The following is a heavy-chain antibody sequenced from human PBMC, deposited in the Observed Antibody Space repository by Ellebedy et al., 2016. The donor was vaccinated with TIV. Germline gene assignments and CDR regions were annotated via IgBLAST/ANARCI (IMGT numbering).Heavy chain of an antibody. V-gene: IGHV3-48*01. J-gene: IGHJ5*02. CDR2: ISSSSNTI. CDR1: GFPLSSYS. Sequence: GESLKISCAASGFPLSSYSMNWVRQASGRGLEWVSYISSSSNTIYYADSVKGRFTIARDNAKNSLYLQMNSLRAEDTAVYYCAKSFTANWFDPWGQGTLVTVSS. CDR3: AKSFTANWFDP.